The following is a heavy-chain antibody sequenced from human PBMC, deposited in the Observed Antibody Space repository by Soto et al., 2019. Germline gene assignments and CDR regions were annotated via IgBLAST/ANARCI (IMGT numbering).Heavy chain of an antibody. CDR3: AKARIGAAGTGVDY. D-gene: IGHD6-13*01. V-gene: IGHV3-30*18. J-gene: IGHJ4*02. Sequence: PGGSLRLSGAASGFTFSSYGLHWVRPAPGKGLEWVAVISYDGSNKYYADSMKARFTISRAKSKNTLYLHRNSLRAKDTAVYYCAKARIGAAGTGVDYWGQGTLVTVSS. CDR2: ISYDGSNK. CDR1: GFTFSSYG.